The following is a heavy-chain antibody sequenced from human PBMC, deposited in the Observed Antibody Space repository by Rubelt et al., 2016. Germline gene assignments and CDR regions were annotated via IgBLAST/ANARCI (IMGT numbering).Heavy chain of an antibody. CDR1: GYTFTSFY. CDR2: INTEDGGT. CDR3: ARERGGVTTVTTPFDH. V-gene: IGHV1-46*01. J-gene: IGHJ4*02. D-gene: IGHD4-17*01. Sequence: GASVKVSCKPSGYTFTSFYIHWMRQAPGQGLEWMGLINTEDGGTIYAQKFRGRVTVTRDTSSSTVYMEVSSLRDEDTAVYYCARERGGVTTVTTPFDHWGQGTLVTVSS.